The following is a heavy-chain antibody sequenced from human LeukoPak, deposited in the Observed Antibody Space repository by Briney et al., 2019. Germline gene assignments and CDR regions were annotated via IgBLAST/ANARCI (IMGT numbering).Heavy chain of an antibody. CDR1: GHSLTEMA. J-gene: IGHJ4*02. Sequence: GASVKVPCKVSGHSLTEMAMHWVRQAPGKGLEWMGGFDPEDGETIYAQKFQGRVTMTEDTSTDTAYMELSSLRSEDTAVYYCATLPPEGTAAHYWGQGTLVTVSS. D-gene: IGHD6-25*01. V-gene: IGHV1-24*01. CDR2: FDPEDGET. CDR3: ATLPPEGTAAHY.